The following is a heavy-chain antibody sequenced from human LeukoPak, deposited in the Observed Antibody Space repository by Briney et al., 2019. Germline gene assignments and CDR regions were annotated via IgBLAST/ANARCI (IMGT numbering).Heavy chain of an antibody. J-gene: IGHJ5*02. CDR3: ARGSTYSSGTTRIGWFDP. CDR2: ISYDGSNK. CDR1: GFTFSSYA. V-gene: IGHV3-30-3*01. D-gene: IGHD2-15*01. Sequence: GGSLRLSCAASGFTFSSYAMHWVRQAPGKGLEWVAVISYDGSNKYYADSVKGRFTISRDNSKNTLYLQMNSLRAEDTAVYYCARGSTYSSGTTRIGWFDPWGQGTLVTVSS.